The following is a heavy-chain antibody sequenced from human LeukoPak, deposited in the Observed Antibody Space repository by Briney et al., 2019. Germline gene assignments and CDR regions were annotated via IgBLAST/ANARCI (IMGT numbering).Heavy chain of an antibody. D-gene: IGHD3-10*01. Sequence: GGSLRLSCAASGFTFDDYAMHWVRQAPGKGLEWVSGISWNSGSIGYADSVKGRFTISRDNAKNPLYLQMNSLRAEDMALYYCAKGLYGSGSYPDYWGQGTLVTVSS. CDR1: GFTFDDYA. V-gene: IGHV3-9*03. CDR3: AKGLYGSGSYPDY. J-gene: IGHJ4*02. CDR2: ISWNSGSI.